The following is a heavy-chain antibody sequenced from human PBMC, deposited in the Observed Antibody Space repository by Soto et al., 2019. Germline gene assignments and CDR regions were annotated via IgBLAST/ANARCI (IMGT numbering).Heavy chain of an antibody. Sequence: SETLSLTCTVSGGSISSGGYYWSWIRQHPGKGLEWIGYIYYSGSTYYNPSLKSRVTISVDTSKNQFSLKLSSVTAADTAVYYCARTFPGSIAAGQTSSPSHNFDYWGQGTLVTVSS. V-gene: IGHV4-31*03. CDR2: IYYSGST. D-gene: IGHD6-6*01. CDR1: GGSISSGGYY. CDR3: ARTFPGSIAAGQTSSPSHNFDY. J-gene: IGHJ4*02.